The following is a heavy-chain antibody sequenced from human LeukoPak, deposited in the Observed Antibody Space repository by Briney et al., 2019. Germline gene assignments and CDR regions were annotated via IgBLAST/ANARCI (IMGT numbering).Heavy chain of an antibody. D-gene: IGHD2-15*01. Sequence: GESLKISCKGSGYSITSYWIGWVRQMPGKGLEWMGIIYPGDSDTRYSPSFQGQVTISADKSISTAYLQWSSLKASDTAMYYCARRGGADCSGGSCYPSPYYYYGMDVWGKGTTVTVSS. CDR1: GYSITSYW. J-gene: IGHJ6*04. V-gene: IGHV5-51*01. CDR3: ARRGGADCSGGSCYPSPYYYYGMDV. CDR2: IYPGDSDT.